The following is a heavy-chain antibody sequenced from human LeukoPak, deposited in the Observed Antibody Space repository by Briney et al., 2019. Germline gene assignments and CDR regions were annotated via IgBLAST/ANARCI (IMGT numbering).Heavy chain of an antibody. Sequence: SGTLSLTCAVSGGSISTDNWWHWIRQSPGKGLEWIAEIYHNGDVHYNPSLKSQVTMSVDTSKDQFSLKVNSVTAADTATYFCAREVAAGSYRGFDYWGQGTLVTVSS. CDR1: GGSISTDNW. J-gene: IGHJ4*01. V-gene: IGHV4-4*02. D-gene: IGHD6-19*01. CDR2: IYHNGDV. CDR3: AREVAAGSYRGFDY.